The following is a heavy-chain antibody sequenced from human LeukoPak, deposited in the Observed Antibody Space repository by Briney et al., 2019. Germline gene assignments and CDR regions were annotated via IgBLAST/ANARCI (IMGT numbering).Heavy chain of an antibody. CDR2: NYYTGST. CDR3: TSFSWGSGTYLHEAIWSWFDP. D-gene: IGHD3-10*01. Sequence: SETLSLTCTVSGGSISSDYWSWIRQPPGKGREWIAYNYYTGSTNDDPTLKCRVTISGGTSKNQFSLKLSSVAAADTAVYYCTSFSWGSGTYLHEAIWSWFDPWGQGTLVTVSS. CDR1: GGSISSDY. J-gene: IGHJ5*02. V-gene: IGHV4-59*08.